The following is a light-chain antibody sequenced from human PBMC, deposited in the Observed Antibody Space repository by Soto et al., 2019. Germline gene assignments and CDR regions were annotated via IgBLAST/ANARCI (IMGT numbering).Light chain of an antibody. Sequence: DVQMTQSPSSLSASVGDRVTITCRASQSNNNWLAWYQQKPGKAPKFLIYDASTLETGVPSRFSGSASGTEFTLTVSSLQPEDSATYYCQQSFSTPVTFGQGTKLEIK. CDR3: QQSFSTPVT. CDR1: QSNNNW. J-gene: IGKJ2*01. CDR2: DAS. V-gene: IGKV1-5*01.